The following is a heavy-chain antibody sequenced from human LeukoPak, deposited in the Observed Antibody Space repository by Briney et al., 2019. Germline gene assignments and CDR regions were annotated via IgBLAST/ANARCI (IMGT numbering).Heavy chain of an antibody. Sequence: PGGSLRLSCAASGFTFSSYGMHWVRQAPGKGLEWVAFIRYDGSNKYYADSVKGRFTISRDNYKNTLYLQMNSLRAEDTAVYYCAREDCSGGSCYSDYWGQGTLVTVSS. CDR2: IRYDGSNK. CDR3: AREDCSGGSCYSDY. J-gene: IGHJ4*02. CDR1: GFTFSSYG. D-gene: IGHD2-15*01. V-gene: IGHV3-30*02.